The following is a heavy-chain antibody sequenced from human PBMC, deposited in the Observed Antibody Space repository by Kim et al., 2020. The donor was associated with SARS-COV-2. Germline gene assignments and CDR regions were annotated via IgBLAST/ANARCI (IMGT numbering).Heavy chain of an antibody. J-gene: IGHJ6*02. V-gene: IGHV4-31*03. CDR3: ARVYYYDMDV. CDR1: GGSITSGAYY. CDR2: TYNSGST. Sequence: SETLSLTCTVSGGSITSGAYYWNWIRQHPGKGLEWIGCTYNSGSTSYNPSLKSRVTISVDTSKNQFSLKLSSVTPADTAVYYCARVYYYDMDVWGQGTTVTVSS.